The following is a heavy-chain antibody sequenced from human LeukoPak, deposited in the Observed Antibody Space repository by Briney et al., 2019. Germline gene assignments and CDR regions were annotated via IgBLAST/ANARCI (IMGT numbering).Heavy chain of an antibody. J-gene: IGHJ3*02. CDR3: ARGGYCGSTRCYVFNAFDI. CDR1: GFTFTSHE. CDR2: ITSTSTT. D-gene: IGHD2-2*01. Sequence: RGSLRLSCAASGFTFTSHEMNWVRQAPGKGLEWVSYITSTSTTYYADSVKGRFTISRDNAKNSLYLQMNSVRAEDTATYYCARGGYCGSTRCYVFNAFDIWGQGTMVTVSS. V-gene: IGHV3-48*03.